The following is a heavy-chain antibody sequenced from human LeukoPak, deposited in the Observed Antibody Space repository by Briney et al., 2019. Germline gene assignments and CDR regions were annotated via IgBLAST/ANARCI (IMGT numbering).Heavy chain of an antibody. D-gene: IGHD6-13*01. J-gene: IGHJ4*02. CDR1: GFTSSSYW. CDR3: ARVRRYSSSWGYYFDY. Sequence: GGSLRLSCAASGFTSSSYWMSWVRQAPGKGLEWVANIKQDGSEKYYVDSVKGRFTISRDNAKNSLYLQMNSLRAEDTAVYYCARVRRYSSSWGYYFDYWGQGTLVTVSS. CDR2: IKQDGSEK. V-gene: IGHV3-7*01.